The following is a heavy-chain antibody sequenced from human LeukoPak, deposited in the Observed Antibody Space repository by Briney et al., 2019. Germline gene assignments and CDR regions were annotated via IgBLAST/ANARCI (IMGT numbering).Heavy chain of an antibody. J-gene: IGHJ4*02. CDR2: IKSKTEGEAK. D-gene: IGHD1-20*01. Sequence: GGSLRLFCAASRFTFSNAWMSWVRQAPGKGLEWVGRIKSKTEGEAKEYAASVRGRFTISRDDSRNRLYLQMNSLKTEDTAVYYCASGIVTGTSRWGQGTLVTVSS. CDR3: ASGIVTGTSR. CDR1: RFTFSNAW. V-gene: IGHV3-15*01.